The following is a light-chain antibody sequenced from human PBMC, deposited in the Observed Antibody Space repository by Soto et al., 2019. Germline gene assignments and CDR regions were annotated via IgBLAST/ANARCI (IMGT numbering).Light chain of an antibody. CDR2: TYD. CDR1: SSNIGTYT. J-gene: IGLJ2*01. V-gene: IGLV1-44*01. CDR3: AAWDDRVNGVV. Sequence: QSVLTQPPSVSGTPGQSITISCSGSSSNIGTYTLNWYQHLPGTAPKPLFSTYDQRPSGVADRFSGSKSGTSASLAISGLQSEDEADYYCAAWDDRVNGVVFGGGTKVTVL.